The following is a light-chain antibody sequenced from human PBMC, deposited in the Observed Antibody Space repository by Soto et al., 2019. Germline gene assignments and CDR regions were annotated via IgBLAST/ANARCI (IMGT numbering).Light chain of an antibody. J-gene: IGKJ3*01. Sequence: EIVLTQSPATLSLSPGERATLSCRASQSVSSYLAWYQQKPGQAPRLLIYDASNRATGIPARFSGSGSGTDFTLTNSSLEPEDFAVYYCQQRSVFGPGTKVDIK. CDR1: QSVSSY. V-gene: IGKV3-11*01. CDR2: DAS. CDR3: QQRSV.